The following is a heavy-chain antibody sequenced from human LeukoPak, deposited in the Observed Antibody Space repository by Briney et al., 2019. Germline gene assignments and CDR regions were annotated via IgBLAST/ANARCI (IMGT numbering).Heavy chain of an antibody. J-gene: IGHJ4*02. CDR2: IYYSGST. CDR3: ARHSNERYYGSGSYAHLRLFDY. D-gene: IGHD3-10*01. V-gene: IGHV4-39*01. CDR1: GGSISSSSYY. Sequence: SETLSLTCTVSGGSISSSSYYWGWIRQPPGKGLEWTGSIYYSGSTYYNPSLKSRVTISVDTSKNQFSLKLSSVTAADTAVYYCARHSNERYYGSGSYAHLRLFDYWGQGTLVTVSS.